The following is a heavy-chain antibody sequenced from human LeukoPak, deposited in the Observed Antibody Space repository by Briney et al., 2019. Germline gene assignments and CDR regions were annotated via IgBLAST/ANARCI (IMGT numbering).Heavy chain of an antibody. J-gene: IGHJ3*02. D-gene: IGHD3-10*01. CDR3: AKGLAHGSYYAFDI. CDR1: GFTFSSYA. Sequence: QSGGSLRLSCAASGFTFSSYAMHWVRQAPGKGLEWVAVISYDGSNKYYADSVKGRFTISRDSSRNTLYLLMDSLRAEDTAVYYCAKGLAHGSYYAFDIWGQGTMVTVSS. CDR2: ISYDGSNK. V-gene: IGHV3-30-3*01.